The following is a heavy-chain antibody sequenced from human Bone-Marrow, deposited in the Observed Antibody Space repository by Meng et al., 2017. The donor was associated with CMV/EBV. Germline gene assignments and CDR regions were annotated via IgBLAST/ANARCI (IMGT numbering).Heavy chain of an antibody. D-gene: IGHD3-3*01. CDR2: INPSGGGT. CDR1: GYTFTSYY. Sequence: ASVKVSCKASGYTFTSYYIHCVRQAPGQGLEWMGIINPSGGGTSYAQKFQGRVTMTRDTSTSTVYMELSSLRSEDTAVYYCARVPEWRITIFGVVIMGGVAYWGQGKPVNGAS. V-gene: IGHV1-46*01. CDR3: ARVPEWRITIFGVVIMGGVAY. J-gene: IGHJ4*02.